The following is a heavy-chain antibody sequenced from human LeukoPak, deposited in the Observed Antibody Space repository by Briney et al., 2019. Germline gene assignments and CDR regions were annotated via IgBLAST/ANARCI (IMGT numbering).Heavy chain of an antibody. J-gene: IGHJ4*02. CDR2: IYYSGRA. D-gene: IGHD3-22*01. CDR3: ARDVSDSSGYHHSLFDY. CDR1: SGSISSSSYY. Sequence: SETLSLTCTVSSGSISSSSYYWGWIRQPPGKGLEWIGSIYYSGRAFYKPSLKSRVTISVDTSKNQFSLEVSSVTAADTAVYYCARDVSDSSGYHHSLFDYWGQGTLVTVSS. V-gene: IGHV4-39*07.